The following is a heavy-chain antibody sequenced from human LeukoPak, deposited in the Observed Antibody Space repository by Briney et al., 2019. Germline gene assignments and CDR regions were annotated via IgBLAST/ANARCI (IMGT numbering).Heavy chain of an antibody. CDR3: VRCHGDYRPVH. D-gene: IGHD4-17*01. J-gene: IGHJ1*01. V-gene: IGHV4-59*10. CDR1: GDSINSHV. Sequence: SETLCPTRSVCGDSINSHVSIGLWQPAGKGLEWIGHIQTRGRTNYNSSLKSRVTMSVATSKNQLSLTLNSVTGADTAVYYCVRCHGDYRPVHRGQGTLVIGSS. CDR2: IQTRGRT.